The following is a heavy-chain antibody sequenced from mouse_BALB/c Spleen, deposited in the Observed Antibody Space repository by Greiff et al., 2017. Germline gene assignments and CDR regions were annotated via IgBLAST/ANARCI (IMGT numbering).Heavy chain of an antibody. J-gene: IGHJ3*01. CDR3: ARGYGNYGFAY. CDR2: ISSGGST. D-gene: IGHD2-10*02. CDR1: GFTFSSYA. Sequence: EVKLMESGGGLVKPGGSLKLSCAASGFTFSSYAMSWVRQTPEKRLEWVASISSGGSTYYPDSVKGRFTISRDNARNILYLQMSSLRSEDTAMYYCARGYGNYGFAYWGQGTLVTVSA. V-gene: IGHV5-6-5*01.